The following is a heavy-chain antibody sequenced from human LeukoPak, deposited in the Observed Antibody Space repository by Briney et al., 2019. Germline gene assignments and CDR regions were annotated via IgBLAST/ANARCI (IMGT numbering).Heavy chain of an antibody. V-gene: IGHV4-59*01. J-gene: IGHJ4*02. D-gene: IGHD3-10*01. CDR3: ARVEYYGETYYFDY. CDR2: IYYSGNT. Sequence: SETLSLTCTVSGGSISSYYWSWIRQPPGKGLEWIGYIYYSGNTNYNPSLKSRVTISLDTSKNQFSLKLSSVTAADTAVYYCARVEYYGETYYFDYWGQGTLVTVSS. CDR1: GGSISSYY.